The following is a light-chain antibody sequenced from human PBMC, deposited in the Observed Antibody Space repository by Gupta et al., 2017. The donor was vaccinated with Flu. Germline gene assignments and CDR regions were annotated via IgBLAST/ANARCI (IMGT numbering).Light chain of an antibody. Sequence: QSVLTQPPSASGTPGQRVTISCSGSSSNIGSNYVYWYQQLPGTAPNLLIYRNNQRPSGAPDRFSGSKSGTSAALAISGLRSEDEADYYCEAWDDSLSGLVVFGGGTKLTVL. CDR2: RNN. J-gene: IGLJ2*01. V-gene: IGLV1-47*01. CDR1: SSNIGSNY. CDR3: EAWDDSLSGLVV.